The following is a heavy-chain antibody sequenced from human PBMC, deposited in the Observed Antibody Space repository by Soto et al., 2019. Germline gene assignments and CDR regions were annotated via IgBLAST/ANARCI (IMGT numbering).Heavy chain of an antibody. CDR2: IYYSGST. J-gene: IGHJ6*02. V-gene: IGHV4-39*01. CDR3: AIGATLSSDYYGMDV. D-gene: IGHD1-26*01. CDR1: GGSISSSSYY. Sequence: SETLSLTCTVSGGSISSSSYYWGWIRQPPGKGLEWIGSIYYSGSTYYNPSLKSRVTISVDTSKNQFSLKLSSVTAADTAVYYCAIGATLSSDYYGMDVWGQGTTVTVSS.